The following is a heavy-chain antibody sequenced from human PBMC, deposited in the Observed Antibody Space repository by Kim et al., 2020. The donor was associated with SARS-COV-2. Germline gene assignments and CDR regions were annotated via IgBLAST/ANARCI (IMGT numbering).Heavy chain of an antibody. D-gene: IGHD6-25*01. CDR2: ISRSSSYI. CDR3: ARDRLSTPTRYHGMDV. V-gene: IGHV3-21*01. J-gene: IGHJ6*02. Sequence: GGSLRLSCAASGFIFSTYRMNWVRQAPGEGLEWVSSISRSSSYIHYADSVKGRFTISRDNAKNSLYLQLNSLRAEDTAVYYCARDRLSTPTRYHGMDVWGQGTTVTVSS. CDR1: GFIFSTYR.